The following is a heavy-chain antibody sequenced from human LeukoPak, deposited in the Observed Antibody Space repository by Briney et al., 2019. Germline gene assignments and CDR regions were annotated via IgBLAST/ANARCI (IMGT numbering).Heavy chain of an antibody. CDR2: ISYDGSNK. V-gene: IGHV3-30*04. CDR1: GFTFSSYA. Sequence: GGYLRLSCAASGFTFSSYAMHWVRQAPGRGLEWVAVISYDGSNKYYADSVKGRFTISRDNSKNTLYPQMNSLRADDTAVYYCAKVRVGGEALWGQGTLVTVSS. J-gene: IGHJ4*02. CDR3: AKVRVGGEAL. D-gene: IGHD1-26*01.